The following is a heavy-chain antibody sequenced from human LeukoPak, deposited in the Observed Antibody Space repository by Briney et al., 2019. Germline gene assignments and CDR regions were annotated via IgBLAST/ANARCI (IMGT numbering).Heavy chain of an antibody. J-gene: IGHJ5*02. Sequence: PGRSLRLSCAASGFTFSSYGMHWVRQAPGKGLDWVAVISYDGSDKLYADSVKGRYTISRDNSKNTLYLQMNSLRAEDTAVYYCAKDAEIFGVVMGASGSNHWGQGTLVPVSP. D-gene: IGHD3-3*01. CDR3: AKDAEIFGVVMGASGSNH. CDR2: ISYDGSDK. V-gene: IGHV3-30*18. CDR1: GFTFSSYG.